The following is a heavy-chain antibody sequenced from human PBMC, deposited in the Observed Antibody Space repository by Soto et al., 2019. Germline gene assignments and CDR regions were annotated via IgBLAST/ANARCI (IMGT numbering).Heavy chain of an antibody. CDR2: TYYRSKWYN. J-gene: IGHJ4*02. CDR1: GDSVSSNSAA. V-gene: IGHV6-1*01. CDR3: ASAHSTWGSTWYFDY. Sequence: QVQLQQSGPGLVKPSQTLSLTCAISGDSVSSNSAAWNWIRQSPSRGLEWLGRTYYRSKWYNDYALSVKSRTTVNPDTSKNQFSLQLNSVTPEDTAVYYCASAHSTWGSTWYFDYWAQGTLVTVSS. D-gene: IGHD6-13*01.